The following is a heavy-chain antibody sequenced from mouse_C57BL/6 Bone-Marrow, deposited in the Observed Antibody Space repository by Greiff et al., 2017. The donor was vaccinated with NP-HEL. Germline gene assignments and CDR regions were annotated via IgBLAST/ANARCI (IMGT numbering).Heavy chain of an antibody. V-gene: IGHV5-6*01. J-gene: IGHJ3*01. CDR1: GFTFSSYG. CDR2: ISSGGSYT. Sequence: EVMLVESGGDLVKPGGSLKLSCAASGFTFSSYGMSWVRQTPDKRLEWVATISSGGSYTYYPDSVKGRFTISRDNAKNTLYLQMSSLKSEDTAMDYCESACDYDVAGFAYWGQGTRVTVSA. CDR3: ESACDYDVAGFAY. D-gene: IGHD2-4*01.